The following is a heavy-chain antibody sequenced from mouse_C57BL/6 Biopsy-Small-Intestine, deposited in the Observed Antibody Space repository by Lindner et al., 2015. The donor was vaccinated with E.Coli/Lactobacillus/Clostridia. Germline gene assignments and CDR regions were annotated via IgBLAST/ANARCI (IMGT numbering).Heavy chain of an antibody. CDR2: TFYSGIT. Sequence: EVQLQESGPSLVRPSQTLSLTCTVTGFSINSDCYWIWIRRFPGNKLEYIGYTFYSGITYYNPSLESRTYITRDTSKNQFSLKLSSVTTEDTATYYCARYYHSGSYWYFDVWGTGTTVTVSS. CDR1: GFSINSDCY. D-gene: IGHD1-1*01. CDR3: ARYYHSGSYWYFDV. J-gene: IGHJ1*03. V-gene: IGHV3-3*01.